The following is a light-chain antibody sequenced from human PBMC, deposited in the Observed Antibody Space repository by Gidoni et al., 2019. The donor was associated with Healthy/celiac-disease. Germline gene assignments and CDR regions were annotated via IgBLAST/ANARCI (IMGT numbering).Light chain of an antibody. CDR1: QSVSSSY. CDR3: QQYGSSLTWT. J-gene: IGKJ1*01. V-gene: IGKV3-20*01. CDR2: GAS. Sequence: IVLTQSPGTLSLSPGDRATLPCRASQSVSSSYLAWYQQKPGQAPRLLIYGASSRATGLPARFSGSGSGTDFTLTISRLEPEDFAVYYCQQYGSSLTWTFGQXTKVEIK.